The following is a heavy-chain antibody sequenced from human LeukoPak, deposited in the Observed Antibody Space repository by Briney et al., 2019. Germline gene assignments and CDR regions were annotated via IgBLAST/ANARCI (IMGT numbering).Heavy chain of an antibody. D-gene: IGHD1-20*01. CDR1: GFTFSDYY. J-gene: IGHJ6*03. Sequence: GGSLRLSCAASGFTFSDYYMSWIRQAPGKGLEWVSYISSSGSTIYYADSVKGRFTISRDNAKNSLYLQMNSLRAEDTAVYYCARDPVTEYYYMDVWGKGTTVTVSS. CDR3: ARDPVTEYYYMDV. CDR2: ISSSGSTI. V-gene: IGHV3-11*04.